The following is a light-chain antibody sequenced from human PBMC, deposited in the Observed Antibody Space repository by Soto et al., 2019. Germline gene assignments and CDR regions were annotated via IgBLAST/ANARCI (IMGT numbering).Light chain of an antibody. CDR3: QQYGTSPYT. CDR2: GAS. J-gene: IGKJ2*01. Sequence: EIVLTQSPGTLFLSPGEIAILSCRASLSVSSNYLAWYQQKPGQAPRLLIYGASKRATGIPDSLSGSGSGTDFTLPISRLEPEDFAVYYCQQYGTSPYTSGQGTKLPIK. CDR1: LSVSSNY. V-gene: IGKV3-20*01.